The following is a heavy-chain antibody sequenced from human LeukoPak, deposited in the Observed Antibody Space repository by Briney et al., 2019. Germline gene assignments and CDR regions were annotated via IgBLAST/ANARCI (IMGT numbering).Heavy chain of an antibody. CDR2: IYTSGST. CDR3: ARNRGSTVTTDPYYYYYMDV. V-gene: IGHV4-61*02. CDR1: GGSISSSSYY. J-gene: IGHJ6*03. Sequence: PSETLSLTCTVSGGSISSSSYYWSWIRQPAGKGLEWIGRIYTSGSTNYNPSLKSRVTMSVDTSKNQFSLKLSSVTAADTAVYYCARNRGSTVTTDPYYYYYMDVWGKGATVTVSS. D-gene: IGHD4-11*01.